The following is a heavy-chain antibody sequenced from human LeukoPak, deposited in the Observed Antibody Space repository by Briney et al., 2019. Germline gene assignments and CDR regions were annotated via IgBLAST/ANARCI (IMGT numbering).Heavy chain of an antibody. Sequence: GASVTVSCKASGHSFTNFAMHWVRQAPGQRLEWMGWINAANGNTRYSQEFQGRVTITGDTSASTAYMELSSLRSEDTAVYYCARMTTGKFDYWGQGTLVTVSS. CDR3: ARMTTGKFDY. CDR2: INAANGNT. CDR1: GHSFTNFA. V-gene: IGHV1-3*01. J-gene: IGHJ4*02. D-gene: IGHD3-10*01.